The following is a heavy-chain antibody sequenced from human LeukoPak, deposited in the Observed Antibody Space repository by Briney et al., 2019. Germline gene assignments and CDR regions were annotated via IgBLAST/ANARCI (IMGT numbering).Heavy chain of an antibody. D-gene: IGHD2-2*02. CDR2: ISSSSYI. V-gene: IGHV3-21*01. CDR1: GFAFSSYS. CDR3: GPMDCSSTSCYIGY. Sequence: GESLRLSCAASGFAFSSYSMNWVRQAPGKGLEWVSSISSSSYIYYADSVKGRFTISRDNAKNSLYLQMNSLRAEDTAVYYCGPMDCSSTSCYIGYWGQGTLVTVSS. J-gene: IGHJ4*02.